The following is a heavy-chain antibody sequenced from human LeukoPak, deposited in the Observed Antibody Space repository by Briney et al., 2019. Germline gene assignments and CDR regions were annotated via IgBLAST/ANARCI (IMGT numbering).Heavy chain of an antibody. CDR1: GYTFTSYG. CDR2: ISAYNGNT. Sequence: ASVKVSCKASGYTFTSYGISWVRQAPGQGLEWMGWISAYNGNTNYAQKLQGRVTMTTDTSTSTAYMELRSLRSDDTAVYYCARDELLWQQLVRYYYYGMDVWGQGTTVTVSS. D-gene: IGHD6-13*01. J-gene: IGHJ6*02. V-gene: IGHV1-18*01. CDR3: ARDELLWQQLVRYYYYGMDV.